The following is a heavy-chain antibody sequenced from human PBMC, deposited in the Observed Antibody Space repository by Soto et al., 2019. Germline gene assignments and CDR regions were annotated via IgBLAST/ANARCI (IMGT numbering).Heavy chain of an antibody. J-gene: IGHJ5*01. D-gene: IGHD3-10*01. V-gene: IGHV3-23*01. CDR2: IDGSGATT. CDR3: AKNSGWFDS. CDR1: GFTFSSND. Sequence: EVQVLESGGGLVQPGGSLRLSCAASGFTFSSNDMTWVRQAPGKGLEWVSTIDGSGATTYYVDFVKGRFTVSRDNSKNTVYVQMNNLRADDTAVYYCAKNSGWFDSWGQGTLVTVSS.